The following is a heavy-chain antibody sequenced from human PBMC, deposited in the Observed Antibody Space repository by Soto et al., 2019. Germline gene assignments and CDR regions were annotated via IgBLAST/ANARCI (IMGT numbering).Heavy chain of an antibody. Sequence: SETLSLTCIVSGGSISSSSYYWGWIRQPPGKGLEWIGSIYYSGSTYYNPSLKSRVTISVDTSKNQFSLKLSSVTAADTAVFYCARRRAHNWFDPWGQGTLVTVSS. J-gene: IGHJ5*02. V-gene: IGHV4-39*01. CDR2: IYYSGST. CDR1: GGSISSSSYY. CDR3: ARRRAHNWFDP.